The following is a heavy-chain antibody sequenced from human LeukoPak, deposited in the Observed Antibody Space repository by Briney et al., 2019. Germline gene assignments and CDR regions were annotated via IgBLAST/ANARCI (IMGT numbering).Heavy chain of an antibody. D-gene: IGHD5-18*01. V-gene: IGHV1-2*02. CDR1: GYTFTGYY. J-gene: IGHJ5*02. CDR3: ARDRAGGGYGYGNYWFDP. CDR2: INPNSGGT. Sequence: ASVKVSCKASGYTFTGYYMHWVRQAPGQGLEWMGWINPNSGGTNYAQKFQGRVTMTRDTSISTAYMELSRLRSDDTAVYYCARDRAGGGYGYGNYWFDPWGQGTLVTVSS.